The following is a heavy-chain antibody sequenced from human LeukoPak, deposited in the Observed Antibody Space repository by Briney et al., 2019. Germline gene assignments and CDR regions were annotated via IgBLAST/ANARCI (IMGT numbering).Heavy chain of an antibody. CDR2: ISYDGSNK. CDR1: GFTFSSYA. D-gene: IGHD2-15*01. CDR3: ARRRPEDIVVVVPGWFDP. Sequence: GGSLRLSCAASGFTFSSYAMHWVRQAPGKGLEWVAVISYDGSNKYYADSVKGRFTISRDNSKNTLYLQMNSLRAEDTAVYYCARRRPEDIVVVVPGWFDPWGQGTLVTVSS. V-gene: IGHV3-30*04. J-gene: IGHJ5*02.